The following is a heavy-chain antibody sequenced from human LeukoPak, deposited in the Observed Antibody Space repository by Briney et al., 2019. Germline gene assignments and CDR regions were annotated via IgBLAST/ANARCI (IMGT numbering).Heavy chain of an antibody. J-gene: IGHJ4*02. CDR3: ARAIAAAGSY. CDR2: IKQDGSEK. Sequence: AGGSLRLSCAASGFTFSSYAITWVRQAPGKGLEWVANIKQDGSEKYYVDSVKGRFTISRDNAKNSLYLQMNSLRAEDTAVYYCARAIAAAGSYWGQGTLVTVSS. CDR1: GFTFSSYA. V-gene: IGHV3-7*01. D-gene: IGHD6-13*01.